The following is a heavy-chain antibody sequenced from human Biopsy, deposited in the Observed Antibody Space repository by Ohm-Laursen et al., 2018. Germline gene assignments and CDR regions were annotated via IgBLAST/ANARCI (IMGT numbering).Heavy chain of an antibody. CDR3: VAYPSSGFFENNDDFAMDV. CDR2: IITVSETG. V-gene: IGHV1-69*01. CDR1: GGAFTNYA. J-gene: IGHJ6*02. Sequence: VSSVKVSCKASGGAFTNYAINWVRQAPGHGLEWMGGIITVSETGGYAERFQGRVTITADVTTTTAYMDLSGLRSEDTAVYYCVAYPSSGFFENNDDFAMDVWGQGTTVIVSS. D-gene: IGHD6-19*01.